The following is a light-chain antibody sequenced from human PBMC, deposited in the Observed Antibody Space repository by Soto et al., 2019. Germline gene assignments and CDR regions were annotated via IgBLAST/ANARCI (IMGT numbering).Light chain of an antibody. V-gene: IGKV3-20*01. CDR2: DAS. Sequence: EIVLTQSPSTLSSFPGDRATLSCRASQTVRNNYLAWYQQKPGQAPRLLIYDASSRATGIPDRFSGGGSGTDFTLTISRLEPEDFAVYYCQQFSSYPLTFGGGTKVDIK. J-gene: IGKJ4*01. CDR3: QQFSSYPLT. CDR1: QTVRNNY.